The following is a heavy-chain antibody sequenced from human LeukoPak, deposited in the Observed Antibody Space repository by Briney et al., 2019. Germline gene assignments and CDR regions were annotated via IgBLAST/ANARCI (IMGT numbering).Heavy chain of an antibody. Sequence: SETLSLTCTVSGGSISSYYWSWLRQPPGKGLEWIGYIYYSGSTNYNPSLKSRVTISVDTSKNQFSLKLSSVTAADTAVYYCARHHSSSWYLSRIGFDYWGQGTLVTVSS. D-gene: IGHD6-13*01. CDR3: ARHHSSSWYLSRIGFDY. J-gene: IGHJ4*02. CDR1: GGSISSYY. V-gene: IGHV4-59*08. CDR2: IYYSGST.